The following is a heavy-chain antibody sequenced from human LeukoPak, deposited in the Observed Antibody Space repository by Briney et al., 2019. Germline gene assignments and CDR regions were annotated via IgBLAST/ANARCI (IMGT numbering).Heavy chain of an antibody. J-gene: IGHJ6*03. CDR3: AKTYYDILTGYGGPYYMDV. CDR2: IYYSGST. D-gene: IGHD3-9*01. Sequence: SETLSLTCTVSGGSISSSSYYWGWIRQPPGKGLEWIGSIYYSGSTYYNPSLKSRVTISVDTSKNQFSLKLSSVTAADTAVYYCAKTYYDILTGYGGPYYMDVWGKGTTVTVSS. CDR1: GGSISSSSYY. V-gene: IGHV4-39*07.